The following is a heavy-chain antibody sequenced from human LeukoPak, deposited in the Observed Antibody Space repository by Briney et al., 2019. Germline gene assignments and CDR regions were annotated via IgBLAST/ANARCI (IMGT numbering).Heavy chain of an antibody. CDR1: GFPFDYYA. V-gene: IGHV3-23*01. D-gene: IGHD2-2*01. CDR3: ARGLSTVNDALDI. CDR2: TGVSGHST. J-gene: IGHJ3*02. Sequence: PGGSLRLSCAASGFPFDYYAMNWVRQAPGKGLEWVSATGVSGHSTYYADSVKGRFTISRDNSKTTLYLQMNSLRAEDTAVYYCARGLSTVNDALDIWGQGTMVTVSS.